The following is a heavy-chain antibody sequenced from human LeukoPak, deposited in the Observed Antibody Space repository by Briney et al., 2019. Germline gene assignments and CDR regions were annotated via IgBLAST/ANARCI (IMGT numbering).Heavy chain of an antibody. CDR2: VSGYNGNT. J-gene: IGHJ4*02. V-gene: IGHV1-18*01. Sequence: GASVKVSCKASGYAFTSYGISWVRQAPGQGLEWMGWVSGYNGNTDYAQKFQGRVTMTTDTSTSTAYMELRSLRPDDTAVYYCARVVSGSGYSIYWGQGTLVTVSS. D-gene: IGHD3-3*01. CDR3: ARVVSGSGYSIY. CDR1: GYAFTSYG.